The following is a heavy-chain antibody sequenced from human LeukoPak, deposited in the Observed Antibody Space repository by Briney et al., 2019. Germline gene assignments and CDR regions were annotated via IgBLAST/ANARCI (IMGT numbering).Heavy chain of an antibody. CDR1: GGSISSSNW. CDR2: INEDGGQK. Sequence: GTLSLTCAVFGGSISSSNWWSWVRQPPGKGLEWVAHINEDGGQKYYVDSVKGRFTISRDNAKNSLFLQMNSLRDEDTAVYYCVSWGREQNVPMVDERNYWGQGTLVTVSS. J-gene: IGHJ4*02. D-gene: IGHD2-8*01. V-gene: IGHV3-7*05. CDR3: VSWGREQNVPMVDERNY.